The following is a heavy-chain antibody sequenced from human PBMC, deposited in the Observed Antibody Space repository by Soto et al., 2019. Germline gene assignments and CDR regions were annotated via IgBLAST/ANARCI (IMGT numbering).Heavy chain of an antibody. CDR2: IIPIFGTA. J-gene: IGHJ6*02. D-gene: IGHD2-15*01. V-gene: IGHV1-69*01. CDR3: ASLDIVVVVAATPYYYYGMDV. Sequence: QVQLVQSGAEVKKPGSSVKVSCKASGGTFSSYAISWVRQAPGQGLEWMGGIIPIFGTANYAQKFQGRVTITADESTSTAYMELSSLRSEDTAVYYCASLDIVVVVAATPYYYYGMDVWGQGTTVTVSS. CDR1: GGTFSSYA.